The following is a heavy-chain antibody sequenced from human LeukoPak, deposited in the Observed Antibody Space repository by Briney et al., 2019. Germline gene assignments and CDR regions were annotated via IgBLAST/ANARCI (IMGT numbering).Heavy chain of an antibody. CDR3: ATGGGQTWNELDY. CDR1: GYTLTELS. Sequence: ASAKVSCKVSGYTLTELSMHCVRHAPGKGLEWMGGFDPEDGETIYAQKFQGRVTMTEDTSTDTAYMELSSLRSEDTAVYYCATGGGQTWNELDYWGQGTLVTVSS. V-gene: IGHV1-24*01. J-gene: IGHJ4*02. CDR2: FDPEDGET. D-gene: IGHD1-1*01.